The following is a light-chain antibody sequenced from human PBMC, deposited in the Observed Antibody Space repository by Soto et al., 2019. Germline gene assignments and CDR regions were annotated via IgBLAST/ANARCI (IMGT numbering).Light chain of an antibody. Sequence: DSQMTQSPSTLSASLGDRVTITCRARQAVHSWVAWYQQKPGKAPKILMYDASNLESGVPARFSGSGSGTEFTLTISNLQPDDFAAYYCQQYKSYCTFGQGTKVDIK. CDR3: QQYKSYCT. V-gene: IGKV1-5*01. CDR2: DAS. J-gene: IGKJ1*01. CDR1: QAVHSW.